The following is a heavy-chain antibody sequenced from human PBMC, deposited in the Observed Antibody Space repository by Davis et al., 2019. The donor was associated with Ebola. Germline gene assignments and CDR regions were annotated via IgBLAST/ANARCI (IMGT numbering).Heavy chain of an antibody. CDR2: ISGSGGST. J-gene: IGHJ4*02. V-gene: IGHV3-23*01. CDR1: GFTFSSYA. Sequence: GESLKISCAASGFTFSSYAMSWVRQAPGKGLEWVSAISGSGGSTYYADSVKGRFTIPRDNAKNTLYLQMNSLRAEDTAVYYCAKVRSSGWYYFDYWGQGTLVTVSS. CDR3: AKVRSSGWYYFDY. D-gene: IGHD6-19*01.